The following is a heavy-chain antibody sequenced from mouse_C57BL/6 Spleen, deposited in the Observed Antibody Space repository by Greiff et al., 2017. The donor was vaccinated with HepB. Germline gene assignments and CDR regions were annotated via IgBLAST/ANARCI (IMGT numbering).Heavy chain of an antibody. J-gene: IGHJ2*01. V-gene: IGHV5-17*01. CDR3: ARRELLYFDY. CDR2: ISSGSSTI. CDR1: GFTFSDYG. Sequence: EVHLVESGGGLVKPGGSLKLSCAASGFTFSDYGMHWVRQAPEKGLEWVAYISSGSSTIYYADTVKGRFTISRDNAKNTLFLQMTSLRSEDTAMYYCARRELLYFDYWGQGTTLTVSS. D-gene: IGHD1-1*01.